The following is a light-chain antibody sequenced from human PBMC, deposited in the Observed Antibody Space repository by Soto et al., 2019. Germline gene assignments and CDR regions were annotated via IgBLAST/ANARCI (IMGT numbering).Light chain of an antibody. CDR1: SSDVGGYNY. V-gene: IGLV2-14*01. CDR3: SSYTSSSTPYV. J-gene: IGLJ1*01. CDR2: DVS. Sequence: QSVLTQPASVSGSPGQSITISCTGTSSDVGGYNYVSWYQQHPGKAPKLMIYDVSNRPSGVSNRFSGSKSGNTASLTISGLQAEDEADYSCSSYTSSSTPYVFGTGTNVTV.